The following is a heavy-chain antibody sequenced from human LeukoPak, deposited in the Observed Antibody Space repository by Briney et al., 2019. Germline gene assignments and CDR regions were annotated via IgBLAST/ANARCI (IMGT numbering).Heavy chain of an antibody. V-gene: IGHV3-74*01. CDR2: IKSDGSST. J-gene: IGHJ4*02. CDR3: ATLSVVVVPAELN. Sequence: TGGSLRLSCAASGFTFSSYEMNWVRQAPGKGLVWVSRIKSDGSSTSYADSVKGRFTISRDNAKNSLYLQMNSLRAEDTAVYYCATLSVVVVPAELNWGQGTLVTVSS. D-gene: IGHD2-15*01. CDR1: GFTFSSYE.